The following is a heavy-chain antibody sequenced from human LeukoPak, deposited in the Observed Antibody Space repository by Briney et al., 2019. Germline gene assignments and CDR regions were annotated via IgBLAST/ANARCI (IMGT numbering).Heavy chain of an antibody. Sequence: PSETLSLTCTISGDSISSSSYYWGWIRQPPGQGLEGIIDIYYRGSTYYSPSLKSRVSISIDTSNNQFSLTLNSVTAADTALYFCARRRYYDSTGYLDWGQGTLVTVSS. CDR2: IYYRGST. D-gene: IGHD3-22*01. V-gene: IGHV4-39*01. CDR3: ARRRYYDSTGYLD. CDR1: GDSISSSSYY. J-gene: IGHJ1*01.